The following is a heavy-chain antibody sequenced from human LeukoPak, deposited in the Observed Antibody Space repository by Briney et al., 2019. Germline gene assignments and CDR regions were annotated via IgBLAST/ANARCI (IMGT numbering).Heavy chain of an antibody. CDR3: AKNAAGLNHYYYYGMDV. Sequence: XGSLRLSCAASGFTFSSYGMHWVRQAPGKGLEWVAVISYDGSNKYYADSVKGRFTISRDNSKNTLYLQMNSLRAEDTAVYYCAKNAAGLNHYYYYGMDVWGQGTTVTVSS. CDR2: ISYDGSNK. V-gene: IGHV3-30*18. CDR1: GFTFSSYG. J-gene: IGHJ6*02. D-gene: IGHD6-13*01.